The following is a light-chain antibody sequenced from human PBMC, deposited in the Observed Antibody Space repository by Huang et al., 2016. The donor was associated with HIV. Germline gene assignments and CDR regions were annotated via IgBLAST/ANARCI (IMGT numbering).Light chain of an antibody. Sequence: EILMTQSPATLSVSPGDRVTLSCRASKTVNSNLAWYQHRRGQPPRLVIYGVSSRAHGIPDRFSGSGSGTEFTLTISRLQSEDFAVYYCQQYNSWPPWAFGQGTTVEIK. V-gene: IGKV3-15*01. CDR2: GVS. CDR3: QQYNSWPPWA. CDR1: KTVNSN. J-gene: IGKJ1*01.